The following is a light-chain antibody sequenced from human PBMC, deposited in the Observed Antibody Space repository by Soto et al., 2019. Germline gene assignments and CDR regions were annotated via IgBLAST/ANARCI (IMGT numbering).Light chain of an antibody. CDR2: DVS. J-gene: IGLJ1*01. V-gene: IGLV2-14*01. Sequence: QSALTQPASVSGSPGQSISISCTGTSSDVGGSTYVSWYQQHPGKAPKLMIYDVSNRPSGVSNRFSGSKSGNTASLTISGLQAEDEADYYCCSYTSSGTYVXGTGTKLTVL. CDR1: SSDVGGSTY. CDR3: CSYTSSGTYV.